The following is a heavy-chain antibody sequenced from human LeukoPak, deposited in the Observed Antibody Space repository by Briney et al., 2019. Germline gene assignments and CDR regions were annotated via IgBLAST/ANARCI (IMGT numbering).Heavy chain of an antibody. CDR2: INPNSGGT. Sequence: GASVEVSCKASGYTFNDYYIHWVRQAPGQGLEWMGWINPNSGGTNYAQKFQGRVTMTRDTSISTAYMELSRLRSDDTAVYYCTRVPNDFWSGSPYSYYYYMDVWGKGTTVTVSS. CDR3: TRVPNDFWSGSPYSYYYYMDV. V-gene: IGHV1-2*02. D-gene: IGHD3-3*01. CDR1: GYTFNDYY. J-gene: IGHJ6*03.